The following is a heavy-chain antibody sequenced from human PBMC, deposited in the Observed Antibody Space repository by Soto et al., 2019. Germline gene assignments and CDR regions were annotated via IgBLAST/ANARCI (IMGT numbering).Heavy chain of an antibody. CDR2: ISGSSSYI. J-gene: IGHJ5*02. D-gene: IGHD4-17*01. CDR1: GFTFSTYS. Sequence: EVQLVESGGGLVKPGGSLRLSCAASGFTFSTYSMNWVRQAPGKGLEWVSSISGSSSYIYYADSVKGRFTISRDNAKNSLYLQMNSLRAEDTAMYYCARLGVDGPYGVRWFDPWGQGTLVTVSS. V-gene: IGHV3-21*01. CDR3: ARLGVDGPYGVRWFDP.